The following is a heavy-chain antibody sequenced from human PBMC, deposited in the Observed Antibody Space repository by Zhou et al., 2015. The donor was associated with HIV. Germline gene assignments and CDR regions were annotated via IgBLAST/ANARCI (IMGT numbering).Heavy chain of an antibody. CDR2: KGTDTKSDATNI. CDR3: ARARIDTNGYYIHLSLDQ. Sequence: VQLVESGGGLVKPGGSLRLSCAASGFTFSSHGIQWVRQAPGKGLEWVAFKGTDTKSDATNIYYADSVKGRFAVSRDNSKNTVFLEINSLRAEDTAIYYCARARIDTNGYYIHLSLDQWGPGTLVTVSS. D-gene: IGHD3-22*01. V-gene: IGHV3-33*08. CDR1: GFTFSSHG. J-gene: IGHJ4*02.